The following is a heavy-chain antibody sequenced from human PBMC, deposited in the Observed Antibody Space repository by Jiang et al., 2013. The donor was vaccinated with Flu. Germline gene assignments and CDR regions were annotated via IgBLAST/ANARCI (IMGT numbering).Heavy chain of an antibody. D-gene: IGHD5-18*01. J-gene: IGHJ4*02. CDR1: GGSINSGGFY. CDR2: IYYNGET. Sequence: GPGLVKSAETLSLTCTVSGGSINSGGFYWSWIRQHPGKGLEWVGYIYYNGETHYNPSLQSRLAMSMDTSKNHFSLRLNSVTAADTAVYYCARVWRYGAAFRFDSWGQGALVTVS. CDR3: ARVWRYGAAFRFDS. V-gene: IGHV4-31*03.